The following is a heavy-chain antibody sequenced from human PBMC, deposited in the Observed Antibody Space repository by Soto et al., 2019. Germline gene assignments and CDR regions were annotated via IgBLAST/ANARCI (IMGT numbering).Heavy chain of an antibody. J-gene: IGHJ4*02. D-gene: IGHD2-15*01. CDR1: GGSISSSSYY. CDR2: IYYSGST. V-gene: IGHV4-39*01. Sequence: SETQSLTSTVSGGSISSSSYYWGRIRQPPGKGLEWIGSIYYSGSTYYDPSLKSRVTISVDTSKNQFSLKLSSVTAADTAVYYCARHTPAISISDHWGQGTLVTVSS. CDR3: ARHTPAISISDH.